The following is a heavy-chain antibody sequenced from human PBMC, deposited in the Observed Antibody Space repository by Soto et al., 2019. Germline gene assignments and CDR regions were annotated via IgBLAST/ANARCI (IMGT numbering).Heavy chain of an antibody. CDR2: VFHSGSA. CDR1: GGSLSTPVW. D-gene: IGHD2-2*01. V-gene: IGHV4-4*02. Sequence: QLQLQESGPGLVKPSGTLSLTCGVSGGSLSTPVWWSWVRLPPGKGLEWIGEVFHSGSANYNPSLQSRVTISLDKSTSQFSRRLSCVTAADTAVYYCARKAWTRLDYWGQGALVTVSS. J-gene: IGHJ4*02. CDR3: ARKAWTRLDY.